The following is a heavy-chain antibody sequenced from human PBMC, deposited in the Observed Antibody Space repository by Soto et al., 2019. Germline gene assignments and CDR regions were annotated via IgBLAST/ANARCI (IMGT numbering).Heavy chain of an antibody. V-gene: IGHV3-48*02. J-gene: IGHJ4*02. CDR3: VRGGVVGTTWGYY. D-gene: IGHD1-26*01. Sequence: VASGGGLVQPGGSLRPSCDGFGYTFRGSGMIWVSQAPGKGLECVSYISRDETIVNYADSVKGRFTISRDSAKNSLFLQMNSLRDEDTAVYYCVRGGVVGTTWGYYWGQGAQVTVSS. CDR2: ISRDETIV. CDR1: GYTFRGSG.